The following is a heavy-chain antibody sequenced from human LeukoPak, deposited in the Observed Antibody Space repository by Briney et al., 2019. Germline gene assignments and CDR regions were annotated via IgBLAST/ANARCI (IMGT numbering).Heavy chain of an antibody. Sequence: HPGGSLRLSCAASGFTFSSYWMSWVRQAPGKGLEWVANIKQDGSEKYYVDSVKGRFTISRANAKNSLFLQMNSLRAEDTAVYYCARGPHGGFVIIPTEFWGQGTLVTVSS. J-gene: IGHJ4*02. CDR1: GFTFSSYW. CDR2: IKQDGSEK. D-gene: IGHD3-3*01. CDR3: ARGPHGGFVIIPTEF. V-gene: IGHV3-7*01.